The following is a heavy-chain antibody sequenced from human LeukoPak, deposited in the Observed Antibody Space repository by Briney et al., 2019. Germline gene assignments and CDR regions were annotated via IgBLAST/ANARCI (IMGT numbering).Heavy chain of an antibody. CDR2: VSPSGGST. D-gene: IGHD2-2*02. CDR1: GFSLSNYA. J-gene: IGHJ4*02. Sequence: GGSLRLSCVASGFSLSNYAMHWVRQAPGKGLEWVSDVSPSGGSTYYADAVRDRFTISRDNSNNILYLQMSSLRVDDTAVYYCAKPSRRHCGSTVCYTLDYWGQGTLVTVSS. CDR3: AKPSRRHCGSTVCYTLDY. V-gene: IGHV3-23*01.